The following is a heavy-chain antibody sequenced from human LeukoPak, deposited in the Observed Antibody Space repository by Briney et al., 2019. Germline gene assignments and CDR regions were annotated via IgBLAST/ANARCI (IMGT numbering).Heavy chain of an antibody. CDR1: GFTFSSYS. J-gene: IGHJ4*02. CDR2: ISSSSSYI. V-gene: IGHV3-21*01. Sequence: GGSLRLSCAPSGFTFSSYSMNWVRQAPGKGLEWVSSISSSSSYIYYADSVKGRFTISRDNAKNSLYLQMNSLRAEDTAVYYCARDRNSGYDSSFDYWGQGTLVTVSS. D-gene: IGHD5-12*01. CDR3: ARDRNSGYDSSFDY.